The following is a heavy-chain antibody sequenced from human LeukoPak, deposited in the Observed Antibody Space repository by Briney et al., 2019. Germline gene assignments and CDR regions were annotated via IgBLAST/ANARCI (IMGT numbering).Heavy chain of an antibody. CDR1: GFILNDYG. D-gene: IGHD3-3*01. CDR2: IWFDKNQ. CDR3: ARDGVVEYDFWSGYYVAPYYYYGMDV. Sequence: GGSLRLSCAASGFILNDYGMHWVRQAPGKGLEWVADIWFDKNQHFADSVKGRFAISRDNSKNTVYLQINSLRAEDTAVYYCARDGVVEYDFWSGYYVAPYYYYGMDVWGQGTTVTVSS. V-gene: IGHV3-33*01. J-gene: IGHJ6*02.